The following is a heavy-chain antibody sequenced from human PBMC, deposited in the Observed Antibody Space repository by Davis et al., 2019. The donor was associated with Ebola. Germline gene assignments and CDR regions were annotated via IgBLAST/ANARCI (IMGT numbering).Heavy chain of an antibody. V-gene: IGHV3-30*18. CDR3: AKNAVVVGAMVYFDS. CDR1: KFTFSSYD. Sequence: PGGSLRLSCAASKFTFSSYDMHWVRQAPGKGLEWMAAISYDATNEYYADSVKGRFTISRDNSKNTLYLQMNSLRAEDTAVYYCAKNAVVVGAMVYFDSWGQGTLVAVSS. J-gene: IGHJ4*02. D-gene: IGHD2-15*01. CDR2: ISYDATNE.